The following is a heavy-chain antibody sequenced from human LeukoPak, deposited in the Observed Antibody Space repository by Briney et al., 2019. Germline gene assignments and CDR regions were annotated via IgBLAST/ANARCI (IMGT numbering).Heavy chain of an antibody. V-gene: IGHV3-23*01. J-gene: IGHJ4*02. CDR3: AKAGIVVVITTFRAFDY. CDR1: GFTFSSYA. CDR2: ISGSGGST. Sequence: QSGGSLRLSCAASGFTFSSYAMSWVRQAPGKGLEWVSAISGSGGSTYYADSVKGRFTISRDNSKNTLYLQVNSLRAEDTAVYYCAKAGIVVVITTFRAFDYWGQGTLVTVSS. D-gene: IGHD3-22*01.